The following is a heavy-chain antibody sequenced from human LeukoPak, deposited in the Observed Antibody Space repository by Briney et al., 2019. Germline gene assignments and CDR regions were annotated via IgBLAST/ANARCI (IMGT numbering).Heavy chain of an antibody. Sequence: SETLSLTCAVYGSSFSGYYWSWIRQPPGKGLEWIGEINHSGSTNYNPSLKSRVTISVDTSKNQFSLKLSSVTAADTAVYYCARGPRVDTAMAYYYYYGMDVWGQGTTVTVSS. J-gene: IGHJ6*02. CDR3: ARGPRVDTAMAYYYYYGMDV. D-gene: IGHD5-18*01. V-gene: IGHV4-34*01. CDR2: INHSGST. CDR1: GSSFSGYY.